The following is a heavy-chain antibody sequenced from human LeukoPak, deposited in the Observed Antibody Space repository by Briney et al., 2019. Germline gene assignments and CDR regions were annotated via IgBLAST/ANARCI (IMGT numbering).Heavy chain of an antibody. CDR3: ARDSPRFLEWLSYYYYMDV. V-gene: IGHV3-21*01. CDR1: GFTFSSYS. Sequence: GGSLRLSCAASGFTFSSYSMNWVRQAPGKGLEWVSSISSSSSYIYYADSVKGRFTISRDNAKNSLYLQMNSLRAEDTALYYCARDSPRFLEWLSYYYYMDVWGKGTTVTISS. D-gene: IGHD3-3*01. CDR2: ISSSSSYI. J-gene: IGHJ6*03.